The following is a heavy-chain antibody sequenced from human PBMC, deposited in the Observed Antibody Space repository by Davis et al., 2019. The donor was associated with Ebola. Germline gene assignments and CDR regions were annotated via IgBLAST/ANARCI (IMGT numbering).Heavy chain of an antibody. CDR1: GGSFSGYY. CDR2: INHSGST. CDR3: AARYSSGWYPFSFDY. D-gene: IGHD6-19*01. V-gene: IGHV4-34*01. Sequence: MPSETLSLTCAVYGGSFSGYYWSWIRQPPGKGLEWIGEINHSGSTNYNPSLKSRVTISVDTSKNQFSLKLSSVTAADTAVYYCAARYSSGWYPFSFDYWGQGTLVTVSS. J-gene: IGHJ4*02.